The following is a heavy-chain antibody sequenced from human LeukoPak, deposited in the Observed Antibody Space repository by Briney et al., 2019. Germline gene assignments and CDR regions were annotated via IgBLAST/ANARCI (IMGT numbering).Heavy chain of an antibody. V-gene: IGHV3-66*01. J-gene: IGHJ4*02. CDR1: GFTVSTNY. Sequence: GGSLRLSCAASGFTVSTNYMSWVRQAPGKGLEWVSVIYSGGTSYYADSVKGRFTISRDNSKNTLYLQMNSLRAEDTAVYYCARDRGGSRSDCWGQGTLVTVSS. D-gene: IGHD6-13*01. CDR2: IYSGGTS. CDR3: ARDRGGSRSDC.